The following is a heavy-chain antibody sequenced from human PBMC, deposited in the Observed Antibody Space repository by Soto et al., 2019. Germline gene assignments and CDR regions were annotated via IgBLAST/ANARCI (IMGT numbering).Heavy chain of an antibody. CDR3: AKNGQPPYYYYGMDV. CDR2: IIPIFGTA. Sequence: SVKVSCKASGGTFSSYAISWVRQAPGQGLEWMGGIIPIFGTANYAQKFQGRVTITADESTSTAYMELSSLRSEDTAVYYCAKNGQPPYYYYGMDVWGQGTTVTVSS. CDR1: GGTFSSYA. J-gene: IGHJ6*02. D-gene: IGHD2-8*01. V-gene: IGHV1-69*13.